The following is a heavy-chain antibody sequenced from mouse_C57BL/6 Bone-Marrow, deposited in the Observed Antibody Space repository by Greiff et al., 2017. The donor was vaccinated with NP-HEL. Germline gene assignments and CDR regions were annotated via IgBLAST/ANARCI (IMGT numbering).Heavy chain of an antibody. V-gene: IGHV5-6*01. CDR1: GFTFSSYG. J-gene: IGHJ4*01. CDR3: ARRDYGFYAMDY. D-gene: IGHD2-4*01. Sequence: VQLQESGGDLVKPGGSLKLSCAASGFTFSSYGMSWVRQTPDKRLEWVATISSGGSYTYYPDSVKGRFTISRDNAKNTLYLQMSSLKSEDTAMYYCARRDYGFYAMDYWGQGTSVTVSS. CDR2: ISSGGSYT.